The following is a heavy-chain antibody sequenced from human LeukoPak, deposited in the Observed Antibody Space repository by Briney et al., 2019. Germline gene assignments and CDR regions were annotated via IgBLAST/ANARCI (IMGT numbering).Heavy chain of an antibody. V-gene: IGHV3-21*01. D-gene: IGHD2-2*01. J-gene: IGHJ4*02. Sequence: AGGSLRLSCAASGFTFNTYSMNWVRQAPGKGLEWVSSISDNSNYIYYSDSVVGRFTISRDNAKNSLYLQMNSLRVEDTAVYYCANHFACGSTSCPPFDSWGQGTLVTVSS. CDR3: ANHFACGSTSCPPFDS. CDR1: GFTFNTYS. CDR2: ISDNSNYI.